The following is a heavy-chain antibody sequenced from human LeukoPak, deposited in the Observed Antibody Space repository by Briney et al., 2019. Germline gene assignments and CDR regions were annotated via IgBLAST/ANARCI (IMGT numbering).Heavy chain of an antibody. Sequence: SETLSLTCTVSGGSIGSNYWTWIRQPPGKGLEYIGYIYYTGGTNYNPSLKGRVTISVDTSKNQFSLRLSSVTAADTAVYFCAKYGNSGWVIDNWGQGTLVTVSS. J-gene: IGHJ4*02. D-gene: IGHD6-19*01. CDR3: AKYGNSGWVIDN. CDR1: GGSIGSNY. CDR2: IYYTGGT. V-gene: IGHV4-59*08.